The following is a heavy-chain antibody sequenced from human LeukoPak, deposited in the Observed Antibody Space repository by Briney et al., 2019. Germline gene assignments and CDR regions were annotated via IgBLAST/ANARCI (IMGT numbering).Heavy chain of an antibody. V-gene: IGHV3-21*04. CDR2: ITGSSGYI. D-gene: IGHD3-10*01. CDR3: AKYAFQGVIKRSLFDY. Sequence: GGSLRLSCAASGFTFSSYSMCWVRQAPGKGLEWVSSITGSSGYIHYADSVKGRFTISRDNAKNSLYLQMNSLRAEDTAVYYCAKYAFQGVIKRSLFDYWGQGTLVTVSS. J-gene: IGHJ4*02. CDR1: GFTFSSYS.